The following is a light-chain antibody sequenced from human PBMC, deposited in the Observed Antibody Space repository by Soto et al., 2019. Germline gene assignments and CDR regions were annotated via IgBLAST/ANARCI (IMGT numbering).Light chain of an antibody. CDR2: DAS. J-gene: IGKJ5*01. CDR1: QSVSSY. Sequence: LVLTQSPATLCLSPGERATLSCRASQSVSSYLAWYQQKPGQAPRLLIYDASNRATGIPARFSGSGSGTDFTLTISSLEPEDFAVYYCQQRSNWPPITFGQGTRLEIK. V-gene: IGKV3-11*01. CDR3: QQRSNWPPIT.